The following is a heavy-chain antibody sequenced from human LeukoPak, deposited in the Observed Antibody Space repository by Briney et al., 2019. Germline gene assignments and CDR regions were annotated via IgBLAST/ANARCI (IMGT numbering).Heavy chain of an antibody. CDR2: INHSGST. CDR1: GGSFSGYY. V-gene: IGHV4-34*01. CDR3: ARNYYYMDV. Sequence: SETLSLTCAVYGGSFSGYYWSWIRQPPGKGLEWTGEINHSGSTNYNPSLKSRVTISVDTSKNQFSLKLSSVTAADTAVYYCARNYYYMDVWGKGTTVTVSS. J-gene: IGHJ6*03.